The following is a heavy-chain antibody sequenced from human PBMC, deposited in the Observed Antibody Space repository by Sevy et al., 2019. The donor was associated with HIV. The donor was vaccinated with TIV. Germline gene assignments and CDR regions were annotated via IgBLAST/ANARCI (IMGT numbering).Heavy chain of an antibody. Sequence: GGSLRLSCAASGFTFSNYWMHWVREAPGKGLVWVSGIKNDGSSATYADSVKGRFTISRDSPRNTLHLQMNSVRVEDTAVYYCARGISGGYRQFDYWGQGTLVTVSS. CDR1: GFTFSNYW. CDR2: IKNDGSSA. CDR3: ARGISGGYRQFDY. J-gene: IGHJ4*02. V-gene: IGHV3-74*01. D-gene: IGHD1-26*01.